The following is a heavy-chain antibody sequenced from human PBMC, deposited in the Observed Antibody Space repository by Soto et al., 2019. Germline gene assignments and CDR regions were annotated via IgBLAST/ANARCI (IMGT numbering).Heavy chain of an antibody. Sequence: SLRLSCAASGFNFGVFGMHWVRQAPGKGLEWLSVLSYEGSEEYYADSVRGRFTISRDNSKNTLFLQMDSLRVDDTGVYYCALTRRSSLLEVAGPGFEYWGQGTLATVSS. D-gene: IGHD6-19*01. CDR2: LSYEGSEE. CDR3: ALTRRSSLLEVAGPGFEY. J-gene: IGHJ4*02. V-gene: IGHV3-30*03. CDR1: GFNFGVFG.